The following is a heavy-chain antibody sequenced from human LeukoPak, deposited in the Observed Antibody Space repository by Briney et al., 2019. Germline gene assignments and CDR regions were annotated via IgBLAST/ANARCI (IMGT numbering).Heavy chain of an antibody. V-gene: IGHV4-59*12. CDR1: GGSISSYN. CDR2: IYYSGST. CDR3: ARVYCSGGSCCFDY. D-gene: IGHD2-15*01. Sequence: PSETLSLTCTVSGGSISSYNWSWIRQPPGKGLEGIGYIYYSGSTNYNPSLKSRVTISVDTSKNQFSLKLSSVTAADTAVYYCARVYCSGGSCCFDYWGQGTLVTVSS. J-gene: IGHJ4*02.